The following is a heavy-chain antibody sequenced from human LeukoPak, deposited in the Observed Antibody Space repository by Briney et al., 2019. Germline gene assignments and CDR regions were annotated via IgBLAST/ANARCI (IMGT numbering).Heavy chain of an antibody. CDR2: IKHDGSEK. Sequence: GGSLRLSCAASGFIFTGYFMSWVRQAPGKGLEWVASIKHDGSEKYYVDSVKGRFTISRDNAKNSLYLQMNSLRAEDTAVYYCARQRVVDSWGQGTLVTVSS. V-gene: IGHV3-7*01. J-gene: IGHJ4*02. CDR3: ARQRVVDS. D-gene: IGHD3-22*01. CDR1: GFIFTGYF.